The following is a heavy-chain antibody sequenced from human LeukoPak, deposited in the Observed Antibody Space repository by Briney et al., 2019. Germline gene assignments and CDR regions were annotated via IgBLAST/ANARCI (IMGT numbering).Heavy chain of an antibody. Sequence: GGSLRLSCAASGSTFSSYWMHWVRQAPGKGLVWVSRISNEGSHTFYADSVKGRFAMSRDNAKNTLYLQMNSLRAEDAAVYYCARVTGGYNLVDYWGQGTLVTVSS. D-gene: IGHD5-24*01. CDR2: ISNEGSHT. J-gene: IGHJ4*02. V-gene: IGHV3-74*01. CDR3: ARVTGGYNLVDY. CDR1: GSTFSSYW.